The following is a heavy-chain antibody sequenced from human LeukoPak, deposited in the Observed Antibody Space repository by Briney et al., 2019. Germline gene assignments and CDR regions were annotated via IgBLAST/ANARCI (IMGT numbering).Heavy chain of an antibody. CDR1: GGTFTSYA. CDR3: ARFPPDYYGDYDY. D-gene: IGHD4-17*01. Sequence: ASVKVSCKASGGTFTSYAISWVRQATGQGLEWRGWMNPNGGNTGYAQKFQGRVTMTRNTSISTAYMELSSLRSEDTAVYYCARFPPDYYGDYDYWGQGTLVTVSS. J-gene: IGHJ4*02. CDR2: MNPNGGNT. V-gene: IGHV1-8*02.